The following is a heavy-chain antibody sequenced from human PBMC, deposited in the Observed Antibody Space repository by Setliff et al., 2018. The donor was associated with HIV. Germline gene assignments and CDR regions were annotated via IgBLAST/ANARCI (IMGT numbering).Heavy chain of an antibody. CDR1: GFNVTSNY. CDR2: IQHDGTT. J-gene: IGHJ3*02. CDR3: AKDDVPRDFDI. V-gene: IGHV3-66*01. Sequence: GGSLRLSCATSGFNVTSNYMNWVRQAPGRGLEWVSGIQHDGTTYYADSVKGRFTISRDNSKNTLYLQMNSLRAEDTAVYYCAKDDVPRDFDIWGQGTMVTVSS.